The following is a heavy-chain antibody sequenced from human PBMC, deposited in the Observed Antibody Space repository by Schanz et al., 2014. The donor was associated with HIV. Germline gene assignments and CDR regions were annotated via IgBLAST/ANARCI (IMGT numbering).Heavy chain of an antibody. Sequence: VQLVESGGGLVQPGGSLKLSCAASGFTFSSSWMHWVRQAPGKGLVWVSHIDTDWSTNYADSVKGRFTISRDNAKNTLFLQMNSLRAEDTAVYYCARVHYYVSGSYYTESGAFDIWGQGTMVTVSS. CDR1: GFTFSSSW. V-gene: IGHV3-74*01. J-gene: IGHJ3*02. CDR3: ARVHYYVSGSYYTESGAFDI. CDR2: IDTDWST. D-gene: IGHD3-10*01.